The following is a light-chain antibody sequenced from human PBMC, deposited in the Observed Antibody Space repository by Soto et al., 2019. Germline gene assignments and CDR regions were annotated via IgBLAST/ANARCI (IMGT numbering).Light chain of an antibody. Sequence: EIVLTQCPATMSLSPGERATLSCRASQSVSSYLAWYQQTPGQAPRLLIYDASNRATGIPARFSGSGSGTDFTLTISSLEPEDFAVYYCQQRSNWPPYTFGQGTKLEIK. CDR2: DAS. CDR3: QQRSNWPPYT. CDR1: QSVSSY. J-gene: IGKJ2*01. V-gene: IGKV3-11*01.